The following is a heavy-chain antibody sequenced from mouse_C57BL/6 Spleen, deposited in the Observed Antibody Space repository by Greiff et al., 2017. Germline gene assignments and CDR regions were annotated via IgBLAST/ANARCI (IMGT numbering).Heavy chain of an antibody. CDR1: GYTFTSYG. D-gene: IGHD2-12*01. CDR2: IYPRSGNT. Sequence: QVQLQQSGAELARPGASVKLSCKASGYTFTSYGISWVKQRTGQGLEWIGEIYPRSGNTYYNEKLKGKATRTADKSSSTPYMELRSLTSEDAAVYVSARGEGYELGFADWGQGTLVTVSA. J-gene: IGHJ3*01. CDR3: ARGEGYELGFAD. V-gene: IGHV1-81*01.